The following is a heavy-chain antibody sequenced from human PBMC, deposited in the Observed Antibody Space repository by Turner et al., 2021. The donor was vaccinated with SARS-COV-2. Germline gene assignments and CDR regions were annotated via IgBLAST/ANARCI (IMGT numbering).Heavy chain of an antibody. CDR2: ISGSGVST. CDR3: AKGEGYGSGAFDI. CDR1: GFTFSSYA. Sequence: EVQPLAAGGRLVQPGGTPTLSCAASGFTFSSYAMIWVRQAPGKGLEWVSAISGSGVSTYYADSVKGRFTISRDNSKNTLYLQMNSLRAEDTAVYYCAKGEGYGSGAFDIWGQGTMVTVSS. J-gene: IGHJ3*02. D-gene: IGHD3-10*01. V-gene: IGHV3-23*01.